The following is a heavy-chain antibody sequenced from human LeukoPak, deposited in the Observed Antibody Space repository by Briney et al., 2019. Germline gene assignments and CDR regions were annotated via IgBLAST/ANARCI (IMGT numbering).Heavy chain of an antibody. D-gene: IGHD5-18*01. CDR2: IDISGSYT. J-gene: IGHJ4*02. CDR3: ARDRSAVEDY. Sequence: GGSLRLSCAASGFTFTDYYMSWIRQAPGKGLEWVSYIDISGSYTNYADSVKGRFTISRDNAENSLYLQMNSLRAEDTAVYYCARDRSAVEDYWGQGTLVTVSS. V-gene: IGHV3-11*06. CDR1: GFTFTDYY.